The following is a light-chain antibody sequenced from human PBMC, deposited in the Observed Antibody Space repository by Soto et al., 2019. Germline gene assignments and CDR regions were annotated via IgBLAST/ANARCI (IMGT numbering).Light chain of an antibody. CDR3: QQYSSSPWT. CDR2: GGS. Sequence: EIVLTQSPGTLSLSPGERATLSCRASQSVSNNYLAWYQQKPGQAPRLLIYGGSSRATGIPDRFSGSESGIDFNLTISRLEPEDFAVYFCQQYSSSPWTFGQGTKVEIK. J-gene: IGKJ1*01. CDR1: QSVSNNY. V-gene: IGKV3-20*01.